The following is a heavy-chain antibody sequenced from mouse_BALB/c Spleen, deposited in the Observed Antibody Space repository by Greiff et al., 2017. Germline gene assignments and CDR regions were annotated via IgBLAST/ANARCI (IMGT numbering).Heavy chain of an antibody. D-gene: IGHD2-4*01. Sequence: QVQLQQSGPQLVRPGASVKISCKASGYSFTSYWMHWVKQRPGQGLEWIGMIDPSDSETRLNQKFKDKATLTVDKSSSTAYMQLSSPTSEDSAVYYCARGDYDAYWGQGTLVTVSS. CDR3: ARGDYDAY. J-gene: IGHJ3*01. CDR1: GYSFTSYW. V-gene: IGHV1S127*01. CDR2: IDPSDSET.